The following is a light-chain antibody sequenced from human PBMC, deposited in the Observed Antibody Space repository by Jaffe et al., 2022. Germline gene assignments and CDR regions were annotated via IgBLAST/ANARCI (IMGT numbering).Light chain of an antibody. J-gene: IGLJ2*01. Sequence: QSALTQPASVSGSPGQSITISCTGTSSDVGGYNYVSWYQQHPGKAPKLMIYEVSNRPSGVSNRFSGSKSGNTASLTISGLQAEDEADYYCSSYTNSNASVVFGGGTKLTVL. CDR1: SSDVGGYNY. CDR2: EVS. CDR3: SSYTNSNASVV. V-gene: IGLV2-14*01.